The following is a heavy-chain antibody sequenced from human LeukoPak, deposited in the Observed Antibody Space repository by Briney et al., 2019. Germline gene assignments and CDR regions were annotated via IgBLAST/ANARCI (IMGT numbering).Heavy chain of an antibody. D-gene: IGHD1-26*01. CDR3: ARRKVGATFYYYYYMDV. CDR1: GGSISSSSYY. CDR2: VYYSGYT. Sequence: SETLSLTCTVSGGSISSSSYYWGWIRQPPGKGLEWIGSVYYSGYTCYNPSLKSRVTISVDTSNDQFSLKLSSVTAADTAVYYCARRKVGATFYYYYYMDVWGKGTTVTI. J-gene: IGHJ6*03. V-gene: IGHV4-39*01.